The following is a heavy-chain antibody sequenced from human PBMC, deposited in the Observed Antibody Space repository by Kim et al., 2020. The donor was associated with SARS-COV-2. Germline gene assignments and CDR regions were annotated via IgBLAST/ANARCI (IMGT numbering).Heavy chain of an antibody. D-gene: IGHD6-13*01. J-gene: IGHJ4*02. Sequence: KFQGRVTMTRDTSTSTVYMELSSLRSEDTAVYYCARGSNEYSSSWYRFDYWGQGTLVTVSS. V-gene: IGHV1-46*01. CDR3: ARGSNEYSSSWYRFDY.